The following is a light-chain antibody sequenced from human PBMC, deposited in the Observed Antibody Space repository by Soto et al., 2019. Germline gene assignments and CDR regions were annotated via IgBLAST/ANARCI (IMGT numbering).Light chain of an antibody. V-gene: IGLV2-14*01. CDR2: EVS. CDR1: IYDVGAYHY. J-gene: IGLJ2*01. Sequence: QSALTQPASVSGSPGQSITISCTGTIYDVGAYHYVSWYQQFPGKAPKLILYEVSNRPSGISNRFSGFRSGSTASLTVSGLQPEDDAHYYCISYTTTGAFVFGGGTKLTVL. CDR3: ISYTTTGAFV.